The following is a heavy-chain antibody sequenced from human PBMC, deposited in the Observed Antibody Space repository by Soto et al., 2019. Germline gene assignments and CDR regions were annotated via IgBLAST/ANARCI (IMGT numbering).Heavy chain of an antibody. V-gene: IGHV4-34*01. J-gene: IGHJ4*02. Sequence: PSETLSLTCAVYGGSFSGYYWSWIRQPPGKGLEWIGEINHSGSTNYNPSLKSRVTISVDTSKNQFSLKLSSVTAADTAVYYCARVRGYSGLDYWGQGTLVTVSS. D-gene: IGHD5-12*01. CDR2: INHSGST. CDR1: GGSFSGYY. CDR3: ARVRGYSGLDY.